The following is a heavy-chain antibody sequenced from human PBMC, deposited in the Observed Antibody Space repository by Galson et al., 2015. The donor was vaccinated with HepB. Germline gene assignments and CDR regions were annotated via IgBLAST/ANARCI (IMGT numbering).Heavy chain of an antibody. J-gene: IGHJ3*02. CDR2: ISWSSGSL. V-gene: IGHV3-9*01. D-gene: IGHD3-22*01. CDR3: VNGAPITMTALGAFGI. CDR1: GFTFDDYA. Sequence: SLRLSCAASGFTFDDYAMHWVRQAPGKGLEWVSGISWSSGSLGYADSVKGRFTISRDNAKNSLYLQMNSLRPEDTALYYCVNGAPITMTALGAFGIWGQGTMVTVSS.